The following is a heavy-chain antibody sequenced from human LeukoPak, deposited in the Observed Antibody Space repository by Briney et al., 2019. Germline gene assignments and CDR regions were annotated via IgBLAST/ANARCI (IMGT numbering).Heavy chain of an antibody. Sequence: GKSLRLSCAASGFSFSSYGMHWVRQGPGKGLEWVALTSYDGSNKYYGDSVKGRFTISRDNSTNTLYLQKHSLRAQDTAVYYCARGYGGNSGCFDYWGQGTLVTVSS. D-gene: IGHD4-23*01. CDR2: TSYDGSNK. J-gene: IGHJ4*02. CDR1: GFSFSSYG. CDR3: ARGYGGNSGCFDY. V-gene: IGHV3-30*03.